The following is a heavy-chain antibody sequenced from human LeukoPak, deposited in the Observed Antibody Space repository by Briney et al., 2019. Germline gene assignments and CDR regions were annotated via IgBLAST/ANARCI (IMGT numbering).Heavy chain of an antibody. V-gene: IGHV4-39*07. J-gene: IGHJ4*02. D-gene: IGHD5-24*01. CDR2: IYYSGST. CDR3: ARGLMGMARDY. Sequence: PSETLSLTCTVSGGSISSSSYYWGWIRQPPGKGLEWIGSIYYSGSTYYNPSLKSRVTISVDTSKNQFSLKLSSVTAADTAVYYCARGLMGMARDYWGQGTLVTVSS. CDR1: GGSISSSSYY.